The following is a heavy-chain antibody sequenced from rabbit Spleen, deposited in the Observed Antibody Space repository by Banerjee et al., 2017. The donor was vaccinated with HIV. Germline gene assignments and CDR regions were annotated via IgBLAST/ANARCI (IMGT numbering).Heavy chain of an antibody. V-gene: IGHV1S40*01. D-gene: IGHD8-1*01. J-gene: IGHJ6*01. CDR2: AYAGSSGST. Sequence: QSLEESGGGLVKPGASLPLTCKASGFSFNSGDDMCLGRRAPGKGLEWVACAYAGSSGSTYSATWAKGRFTISKTSSTTVTLQMTSLTAADTATYFCARDAGTSFSTYGMDLWGPGTLVTVS. CDR3: ARDAGTSFSTYGMDL. CDR1: GFSFNSGDD.